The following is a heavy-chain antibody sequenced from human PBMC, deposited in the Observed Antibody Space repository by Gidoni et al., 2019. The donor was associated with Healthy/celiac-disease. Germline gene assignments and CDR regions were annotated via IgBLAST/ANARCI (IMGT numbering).Heavy chain of an antibody. CDR2: IGTAGDP. V-gene: IGHV3-13*05. Sequence: EVQLVESGGGLVQPGGSLRLSCAASGFPFSSYDMHWVREATGKGLEWVSAIGTAGDPYYQGSVKGRFTISRENAKNSLYLQMNSLRAGDTAVYYCARGRLDAFDIWGQGTMVTVSS. J-gene: IGHJ3*02. CDR1: GFPFSSYD. CDR3: ARGRLDAFDI.